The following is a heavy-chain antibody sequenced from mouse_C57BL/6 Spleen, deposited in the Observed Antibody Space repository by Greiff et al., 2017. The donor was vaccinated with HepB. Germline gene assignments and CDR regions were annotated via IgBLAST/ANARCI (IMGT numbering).Heavy chain of an antibody. J-gene: IGHJ4*01. CDR1: GFTFSDYG. D-gene: IGHD2-4*01. Sequence: EVKLMESGGGLVKPGGSLKLSCAASGFTFSDYGMHWVRQAPEKGLEWVAYISSGSSTIYYADTVKGRFTISRDNAKNTLFLQMTSLRSEDTAMYYCARGGITYYYAMDYWGQGTSVTVSS. CDR2: ISSGSSTI. CDR3: ARGGITYYYAMDY. V-gene: IGHV5-17*01.